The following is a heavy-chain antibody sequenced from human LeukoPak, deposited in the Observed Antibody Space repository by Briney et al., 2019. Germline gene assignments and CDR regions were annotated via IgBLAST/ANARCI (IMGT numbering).Heavy chain of an antibody. CDR1: GFTFSSYW. CDR3: ARTYYDSSGYYYVFYFDY. J-gene: IGHJ4*02. CDR2: IKQDGSEK. D-gene: IGHD3-22*01. V-gene: IGHV3-7*01. Sequence: GGSLRLSCAASGFTFSSYWMSWVRQAPGKGLEWVANIKQDGSEKYYVDSVKGRFTISRDNAKNSLYLQMNSLRAEDTAVYYCARTYYDSSGYYYVFYFDYWGQGTLVTVSS.